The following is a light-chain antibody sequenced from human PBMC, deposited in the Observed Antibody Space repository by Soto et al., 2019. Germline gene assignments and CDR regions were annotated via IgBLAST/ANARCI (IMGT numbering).Light chain of an antibody. CDR1: QSVSSN. Sequence: EIVITQSPATLSVSPGEGATLSFRASQSVSSNLAWYQQKPGQAPRLLIYDSSNRATGVPARFSGSGSGTDFTLTISTLEPEDFAVYYCQQRSDWPPITFGQGTRLEI. J-gene: IGKJ5*01. V-gene: IGKV3-11*01. CDR2: DSS. CDR3: QQRSDWPPIT.